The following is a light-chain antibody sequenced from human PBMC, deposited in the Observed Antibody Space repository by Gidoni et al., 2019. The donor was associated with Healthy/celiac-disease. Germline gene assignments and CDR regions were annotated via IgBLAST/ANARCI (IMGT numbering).Light chain of an antibody. J-gene: IGLJ2*01. CDR2: SNN. V-gene: IGLV1-44*01. CDR3: AAWDDSLKVV. CDR1: SSNIGSNT. Sequence: QSVLTQPPSASGTPGQRVTISCSGRSSNIGSNTINWYQQLPGTAPKLLIYSNNQRPSGGPDRFSGSKSGTSASLAISGLQSEDEADYYCAAWDDSLKVVFGGGTKLTVL.